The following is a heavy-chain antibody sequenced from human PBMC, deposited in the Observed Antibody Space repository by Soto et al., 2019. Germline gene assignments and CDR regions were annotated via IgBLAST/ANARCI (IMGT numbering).Heavy chain of an antibody. CDR1: GYTFTSYA. J-gene: IGHJ6*03. D-gene: IGHD4-17*01. CDR3: ARDPGDHRYYYYYYMDV. Sequence: QVQLVQSGTEVKKTGASVKVSCKASGYTFTSYAIHWVRQAPGQRLEWMGWFNAANGNTKYSQKFQGRVTFSRDTSASTAYMELSSLRSEDTAVYYCARDPGDHRYYYYYYMDVWGKGTTVTVSS. CDR2: FNAANGNT. V-gene: IGHV1-3*01.